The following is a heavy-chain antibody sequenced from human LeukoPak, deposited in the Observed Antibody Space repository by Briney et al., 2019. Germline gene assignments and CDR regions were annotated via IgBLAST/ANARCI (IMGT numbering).Heavy chain of an antibody. V-gene: IGHV3-23*01. CDR1: GFTFSSYA. Sequence: GGSLRLSCAASGFTFSSYAMSWVRRAPGKGLEWVSAISGSGGSTYYADSVKGRFTISRDNSKNTLYLQMNSLRAEDTAVYYCATPPYYYDSSGYFPTGDYWGQGTLVTVSS. J-gene: IGHJ4*02. CDR3: ATPPYYYDSSGYFPTGDY. CDR2: ISGSGGST. D-gene: IGHD3-22*01.